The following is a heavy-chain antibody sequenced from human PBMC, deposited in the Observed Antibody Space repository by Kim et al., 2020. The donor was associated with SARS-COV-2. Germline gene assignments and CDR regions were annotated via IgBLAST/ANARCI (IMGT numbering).Heavy chain of an antibody. J-gene: IGHJ4*02. CDR2: T. Sequence: TNYNPSLKSRVTISVDTSKNQFSLKLSSVTAADTAVYYCARGYSGWPHDYWGQGTLVTVSS. CDR3: ARGYSGWPHDY. D-gene: IGHD6-19*01. V-gene: IGHV4-34*01.